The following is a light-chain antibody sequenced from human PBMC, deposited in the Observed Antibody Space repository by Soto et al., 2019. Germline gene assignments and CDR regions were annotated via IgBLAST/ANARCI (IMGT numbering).Light chain of an antibody. V-gene: IGLV1-44*01. Sequence: QSALTQPPSASGTPGQRVTIPCSGSSSNIGSNTVNWYQQLPGTAPKLLIYSNNQRPSGVPDRFSGSKSGTSASLAISGLQSEDEADYYCAAWDDSLNVLYVFGTGTKVTVL. CDR1: SSNIGSNT. CDR2: SNN. J-gene: IGLJ1*01. CDR3: AAWDDSLNVLYV.